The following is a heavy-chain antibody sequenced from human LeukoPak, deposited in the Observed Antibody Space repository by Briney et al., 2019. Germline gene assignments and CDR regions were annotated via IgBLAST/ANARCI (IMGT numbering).Heavy chain of an antibody. J-gene: IGHJ4*02. V-gene: IGHV3-30*04. Sequence: GGSLRLSCAVSGFTFSSYAMHWVRQAPGKGREWVAVISFDGTNKYYAASVKGRFTMSRDNSKNTLYVQMNSLRPEDTAVYYCARGGGTTDSAWYGYYFDHWGQGTLVTVSS. CDR1: GFTFSSYA. CDR2: ISFDGTNK. D-gene: IGHD6-19*01. CDR3: ARGGGTTDSAWYGYYFDH.